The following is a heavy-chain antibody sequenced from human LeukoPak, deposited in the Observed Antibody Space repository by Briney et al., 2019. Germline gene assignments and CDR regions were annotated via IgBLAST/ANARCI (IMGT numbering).Heavy chain of an antibody. J-gene: IGHJ4*02. CDR2: ISADNGNT. D-gene: IGHD3-10*01. CDR3: ARSYYGSGSPDY. V-gene: IGHV1-18*01. CDR1: GYTFTSYA. Sequence: ASVKVSCKASGYTFTSYAISWVRQAPGQGLEWMGWISADNGNTDYAQRFQGRVTMTTDTSTSTAYMELRSLRSDDAAVYYCARSYYGSGSPDYWGQGTLVTVSS.